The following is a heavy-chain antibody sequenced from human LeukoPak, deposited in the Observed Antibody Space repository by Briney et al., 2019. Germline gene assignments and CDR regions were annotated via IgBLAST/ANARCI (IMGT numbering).Heavy chain of an antibody. V-gene: IGHV3-74*01. D-gene: IGHD3-10*01. Sequence: QPGGSLRLSCAASGFTFSSYWMHWVRQAPGKGLVWVSRINTDGSSTSYADSVKGRFTISRDNAKNTLYLQMNSLRAEDTAVYYCARDRAYLSPSNWFDPWGQGTLVTVSS. CDR2: INTDGSST. CDR1: GFTFSSYW. J-gene: IGHJ5*02. CDR3: ARDRAYLSPSNWFDP.